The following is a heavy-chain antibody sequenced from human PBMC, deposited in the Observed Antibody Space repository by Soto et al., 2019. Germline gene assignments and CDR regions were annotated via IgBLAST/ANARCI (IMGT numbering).Heavy chain of an antibody. V-gene: IGHV3-21*01. Sequence: GGSLRLSCAASGFTFSSYSMNWVRQAPGKGLEWVSSISSSSYYIYYADSVRGRFTISRDNAKNSLYLEMSSLRVEDTAVYYCALGYCGGGTCYGTASDYYYYYMDVWGKGTTVTVSS. CDR3: ALGYCGGGTCYGTASDYYYYYMDV. D-gene: IGHD2-15*01. CDR2: ISSSSYYI. J-gene: IGHJ6*03. CDR1: GFTFSSYS.